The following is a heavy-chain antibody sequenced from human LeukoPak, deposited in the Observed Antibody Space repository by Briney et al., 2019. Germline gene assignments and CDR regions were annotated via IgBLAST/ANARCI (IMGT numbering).Heavy chain of an antibody. J-gene: IGHJ4*02. D-gene: IGHD3-3*01. CDR2: ISSSSSYI. V-gene: IGHV3-21*01. Sequence: GGSLRLSCAASGFTFSSYSMNWVRQAPGKGLQWVSSISSSSSYIYYADSVKGRFTISRDNAKNSLYLQMNSLRAEDTAVYYCARASSRGRFLEWLLNYWGQGTLVTVSS. CDR3: ARASSRGRFLEWLLNY. CDR1: GFTFSSYS.